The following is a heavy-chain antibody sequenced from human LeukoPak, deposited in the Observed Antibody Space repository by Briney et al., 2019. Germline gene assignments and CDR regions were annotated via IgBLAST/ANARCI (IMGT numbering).Heavy chain of an antibody. CDR1: GFTFSSYA. Sequence: GRSLRLSCAASGFTFSSYAMSWVRQAPGKGLEWVSAISGSGGSTYYADSVKGRFTISRDNSKNTLYLQMNSLRAEDTAVYYCAKDLSRSPRGRFDYWGEGPLVTVSS. J-gene: IGHJ4*02. CDR3: AKDLSRSPRGRFDY. CDR2: ISGSGGST. V-gene: IGHV3-23*01. D-gene: IGHD6-6*01.